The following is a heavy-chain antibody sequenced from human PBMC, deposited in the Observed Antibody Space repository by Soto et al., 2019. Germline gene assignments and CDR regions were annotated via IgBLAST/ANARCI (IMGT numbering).Heavy chain of an antibody. D-gene: IGHD5-12*01. J-gene: IGHJ4*02. Sequence: SETLSLTCAVYGGSFSGYYWSWIRQPPGKGLEWIGEINHSGSTNYNPSLKSRVTISVDTSKNQFSLKLSSVTAADTAVYYCASGYSGYDWAIDYWGQGTLVTVSS. V-gene: IGHV4-34*01. CDR3: ASGYSGYDWAIDY. CDR2: INHSGST. CDR1: GGSFSGYY.